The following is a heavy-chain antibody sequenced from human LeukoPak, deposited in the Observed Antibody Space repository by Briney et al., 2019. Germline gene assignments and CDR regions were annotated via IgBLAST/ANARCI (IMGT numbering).Heavy chain of an antibody. Sequence: GGSLRLSCAASGFTFSSYGMHWVRQAPGKGLEWVAFIRYDGSNKYYADSVKARFTISRDNSKNPLYLQMNSLRAEDTAVYYCAKAGGSGGSCYSLGGYWGQGTLVTVSS. V-gene: IGHV3-30*02. CDR2: IRYDGSNK. CDR3: AKAGGSGGSCYSLGGY. D-gene: IGHD2-15*01. CDR1: GFTFSSYG. J-gene: IGHJ4*02.